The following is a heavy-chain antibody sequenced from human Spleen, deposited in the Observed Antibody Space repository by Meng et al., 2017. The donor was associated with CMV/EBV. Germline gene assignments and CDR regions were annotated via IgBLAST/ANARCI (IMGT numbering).Heavy chain of an antibody. CDR3: AKDIRGNVVTPGDY. V-gene: IGHV3-23*01. CDR2: ISGGGANT. J-gene: IGHJ4*02. CDR1: GFTFSNYA. D-gene: IGHD1-1*01. Sequence: GESLKISCAASGFTFSNYAMSWVRQAPGKGLEWVSAISGGGANTFYAVSVKGRFTISRDNSKNTLYLQMNTLRAEDTALYYCAKDIRGNVVTPGDYWGQGTLVTVSS.